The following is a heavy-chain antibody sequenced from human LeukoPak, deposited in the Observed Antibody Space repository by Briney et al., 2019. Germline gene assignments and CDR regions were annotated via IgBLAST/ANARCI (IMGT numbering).Heavy chain of an antibody. V-gene: IGHV1-69*04. Sequence: SVKVSCKASGGTFSSYAISWVRQAPGQGLEWMGRIIPIFGIANYAQKFQGRVTITADKSTSTAYMELSSLRSEDTAVYYCATHRYCSSTSCQGLGDYYYGMDVWGQGTTVTVSS. D-gene: IGHD2-2*01. J-gene: IGHJ6*02. CDR1: GGTFSSYA. CDR3: ATHRYCSSTSCQGLGDYYYGMDV. CDR2: IIPIFGIA.